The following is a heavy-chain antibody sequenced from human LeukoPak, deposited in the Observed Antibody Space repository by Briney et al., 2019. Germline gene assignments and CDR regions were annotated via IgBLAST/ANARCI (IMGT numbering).Heavy chain of an antibody. CDR2: ISSSSRHR. CDR3: VRGFNTVTTAYLQH. D-gene: IGHD4-17*01. CDR1: GFTFSTYS. Sequence: PGGSLRLSCVASGFTFSTYSMNRVRQAPGKGLEWVSSISSSSRHRYYADSVKGRFTISRDDAKNSVYLQMNSLRAEETAVYYCVRGFNTVTTAYLQHWGQGTLVTVSS. J-gene: IGHJ1*01. V-gene: IGHV3-21*01.